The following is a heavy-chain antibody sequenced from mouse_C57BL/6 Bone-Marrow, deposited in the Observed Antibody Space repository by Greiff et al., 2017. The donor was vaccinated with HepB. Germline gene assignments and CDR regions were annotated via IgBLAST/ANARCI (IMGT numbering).Heavy chain of an antibody. V-gene: IGHV1-82*01. Sequence: QVQLKQSGPELVKPGASVKISCKASGYAFSSSWMNWVKQRPGKGLEWIGRIYPGDGDTNYNGKFKGKATLTANKSSSPTYMQLSSLTSENSAVYFCAREGLYYGSGYVGWYFDVWGAGTKVTVSS. D-gene: IGHD1-1*01. CDR2: IYPGDGDT. J-gene: IGHJ1*01. CDR1: GYAFSSSW. CDR3: AREGLYYGSGYVGWYFDV.